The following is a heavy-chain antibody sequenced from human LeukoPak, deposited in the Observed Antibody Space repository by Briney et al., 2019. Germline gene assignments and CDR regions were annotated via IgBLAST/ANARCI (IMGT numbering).Heavy chain of an antibody. CDR2: INSESTDI. J-gene: IGHJ4*02. V-gene: IGHV3-21*05. CDR1: GFPFSLYA. Sequence: GGSLRLSCAASGFPFSLYAMNWVRQAPGKGLEWVSYINSESTDILYAGSVKGRFTISRDIAKNSLYLQMNSLRAEDTAAYFCARDTYPPQLIDYWGQGTLVAVSS. CDR3: ARDTYPPQLIDY. D-gene: IGHD1-1*01.